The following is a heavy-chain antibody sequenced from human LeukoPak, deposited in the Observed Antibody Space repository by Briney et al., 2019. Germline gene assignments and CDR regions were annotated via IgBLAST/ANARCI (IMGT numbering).Heavy chain of an antibody. J-gene: IGHJ4*02. Sequence: GGSLRLSCAASGFTFSSYAMSWVRQAPGKGLEWVSAISGSGGSTYYADSVKGRFTISRDNSKNTLYLQMSSLRAEDTAVYYCAKRPRGFQEYYFDYWGQGTLVTVSS. V-gene: IGHV3-23*01. CDR3: AKRPRGFQEYYFDY. CDR1: GFTFSSYA. CDR2: ISGSGGST. D-gene: IGHD3-10*01.